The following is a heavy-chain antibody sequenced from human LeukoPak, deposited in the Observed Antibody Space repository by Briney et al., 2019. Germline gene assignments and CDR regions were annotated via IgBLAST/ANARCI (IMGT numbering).Heavy chain of an antibody. CDR3: ARDSQTLTTVTNWFDP. V-gene: IGHV3-21*01. CDR2: ISSSSGSI. Sequence: GGSLRLSCAASGFTFGIHTMNWVRQAPGKGLEWVSSISSSSGSIYYADSVKGRFTISRDNAKNSLYLQVNSLRAEDTAVYYCARDSQTLTTVTNWFDPWGQGTLVTVSS. J-gene: IGHJ5*02. D-gene: IGHD4-17*01. CDR1: GFTFGIHT.